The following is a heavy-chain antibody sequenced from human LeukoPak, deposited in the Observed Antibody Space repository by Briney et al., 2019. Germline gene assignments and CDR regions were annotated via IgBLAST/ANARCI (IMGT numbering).Heavy chain of an antibody. D-gene: IGHD2-21*02. CDR1: GFTFSSYE. CDR2: ISSSGSTI. Sequence: GGPLRLSCAASGFTFSSYEMNWVRQAPGKGLEWVSYISSSGSTIYYADSVKGRFTISRDNAKNSLYLQMNSLRAEDTAVYYCARDWGDGFDYWGQGTLVTVSS. CDR3: ARDWGDGFDY. J-gene: IGHJ4*02. V-gene: IGHV3-48*03.